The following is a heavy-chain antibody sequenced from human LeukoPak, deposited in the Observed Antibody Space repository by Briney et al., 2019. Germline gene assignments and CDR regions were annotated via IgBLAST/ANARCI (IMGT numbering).Heavy chain of an antibody. V-gene: IGHV3-53*05. J-gene: IGHJ3*02. CDR1: GFTVSSNY. Sequence: GGSLRLSCAASGFTVSSNYMSWVRQAPGKGLEWVSVIYSGGSTYYADSVKGRFTISRDNSKNTLDLQMDSLRDEDTAVYYCARADHNYFDSKIPALDIWGQGTMVTVSS. D-gene: IGHD3-22*01. CDR2: IYSGGST. CDR3: ARADHNYFDSKIPALDI.